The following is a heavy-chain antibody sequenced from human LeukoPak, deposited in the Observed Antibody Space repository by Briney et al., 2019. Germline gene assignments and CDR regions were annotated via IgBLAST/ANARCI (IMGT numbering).Heavy chain of an antibody. CDR2: FYYSGIT. CDR3: AREGREFGSLDY. CDR1: GGSISSGGYY. Sequence: SETLSLTCTVSGGSISSGGYYWSWIRQHPGKGLEWIGYFYYSGITYYSPSLKSRVTISVDTSKNQFSLKLSSVTAADTAVYYCAREGREFGSLDYWGQGTLVTVSS. J-gene: IGHJ4*02. V-gene: IGHV4-31*03. D-gene: IGHD3-10*01.